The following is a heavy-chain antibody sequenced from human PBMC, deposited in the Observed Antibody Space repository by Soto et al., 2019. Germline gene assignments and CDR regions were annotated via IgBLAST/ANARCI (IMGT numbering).Heavy chain of an antibody. CDR1: GYTLTELS. CDR3: ATVISCSGGSCYTGGNWFDP. Sequence: ASVKVSCKVSGYTLTELSMHWVRQAPGKGLEWMGGFDPEDGETIYAQKFQGRVTMTEDTSTDTAYMELSSLRSEDTAVYYCATVISCSGGSCYTGGNWFDPWGQGTLVTVSS. V-gene: IGHV1-24*01. J-gene: IGHJ5*02. CDR2: FDPEDGET. D-gene: IGHD2-15*01.